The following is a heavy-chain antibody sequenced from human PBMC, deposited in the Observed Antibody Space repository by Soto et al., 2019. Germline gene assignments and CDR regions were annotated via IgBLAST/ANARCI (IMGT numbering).Heavy chain of an antibody. Sequence: PGGSLRLSCAASGFTFCSYAMHWVRQAPGKGLEYVSAISSNGGSTYYANSVKGRFTISRDNSKNTLYLQMGSLRAEDMAVYYCARSYTVTEPFDYWGQGTLVTVSS. CDR2: ISSNGGST. CDR1: GFTFCSYA. J-gene: IGHJ4*02. D-gene: IGHD4-17*01. V-gene: IGHV3-64*01. CDR3: ARSYTVTEPFDY.